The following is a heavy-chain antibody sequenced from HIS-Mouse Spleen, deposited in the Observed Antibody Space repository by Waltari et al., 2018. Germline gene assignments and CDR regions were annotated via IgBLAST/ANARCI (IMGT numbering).Heavy chain of an antibody. D-gene: IGHD6-13*01. CDR2: IIPILGIA. J-gene: IGHJ3*02. CDR3: ARHPEIAAAVGAFDI. Sequence: QVQLVQSGAEVKKPGSSVKVYCKASGGTFGSYAISWVRPAPGQGLEWLGRIIPILGIANYAQKFQGRVTITADKSTSTAYMELSSLRSEDTAVYYCARHPEIAAAVGAFDIWGQGTMVTVSS. V-gene: IGHV1-69*04. CDR1: GGTFGSYA.